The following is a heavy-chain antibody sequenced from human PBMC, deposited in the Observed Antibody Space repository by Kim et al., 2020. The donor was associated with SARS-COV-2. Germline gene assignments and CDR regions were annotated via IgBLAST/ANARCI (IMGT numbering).Heavy chain of an antibody. Sequence: DGVTDSAGSVKGRFTVSRDSARNTLYLQMNSLGADDTAVYYCVKGAWLDYWGPGTLVTVSS. CDR2: DGVT. CDR3: VKGAWLDY. D-gene: IGHD5-12*01. V-gene: IGHV3-23*01. J-gene: IGHJ4*02.